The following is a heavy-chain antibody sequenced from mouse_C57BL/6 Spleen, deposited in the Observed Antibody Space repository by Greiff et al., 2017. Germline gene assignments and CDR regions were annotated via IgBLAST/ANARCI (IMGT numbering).Heavy chain of an antibody. CDR3: ARAGGHYYGSNYAMDY. V-gene: IGHV1-82*01. J-gene: IGHJ4*01. D-gene: IGHD1-1*01. Sequence: QVQLKQSGPELVKPGASVKISCKASGYAFSSSWMNWVKQRPGKGLEWIGRIYPGDGDTNYNGKFKGKATLTADKSSSTAYMQLSSLTSEDSAVYFCARAGGHYYGSNYAMDYWGQGTSVTVSS. CDR1: GYAFSSSW. CDR2: IYPGDGDT.